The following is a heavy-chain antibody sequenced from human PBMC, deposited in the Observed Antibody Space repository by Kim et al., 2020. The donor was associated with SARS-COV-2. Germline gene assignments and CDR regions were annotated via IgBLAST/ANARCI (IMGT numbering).Heavy chain of an antibody. CDR1: GFTFSGYA. V-gene: IGHV3-23*01. CDR3: AKDRPGTAIDYFDS. J-gene: IGHJ4*02. D-gene: IGHD2-21*02. Sequence: GGSLRLSCAASGFTFSGYAMNWVRQAPGKGLEWVSVISDAGSTYYADSVKGRFTISRDNSKNTLYLQMNSLRAEDTAAYYCAKDRPGTAIDYFDSWGRGT. CDR2: ISDAGST.